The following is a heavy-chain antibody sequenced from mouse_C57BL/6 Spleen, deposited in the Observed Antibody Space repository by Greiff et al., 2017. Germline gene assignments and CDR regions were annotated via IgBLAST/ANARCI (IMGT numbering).Heavy chain of an antibody. CDR1: GYTFTSYW. CDR2: IDPNSGGT. Sequence: VQLQQPGAELVKPGASVKLSCKASGYTFTSYWMHWVKQRPGRGLEWIGRIDPNSGGTKYNEKFKSKATLTVDKPSITAYMPLSSLTSEDSAVYYCAREDYDYEGYYFDYWGQGTTLTVSS. D-gene: IGHD2-4*01. J-gene: IGHJ2*01. V-gene: IGHV1-72*01. CDR3: AREDYDYEGYYFDY.